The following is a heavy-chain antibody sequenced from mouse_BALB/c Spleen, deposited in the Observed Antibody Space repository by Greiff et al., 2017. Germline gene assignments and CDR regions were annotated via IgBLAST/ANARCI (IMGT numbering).Heavy chain of an antibody. D-gene: IGHD2-4*01. CDR3: ARNRGSTMITGFAY. CDR2: IWSGGST. V-gene: IGHV2-2*02. Sequence: VQLQQSGPGLVQPSQSLSITCTVSGFSLTSYGVHWVRQSPGKGLEWLGVIWSGGSTDYNAAFISRLSISKDNSKSQVFFKMNSLQANDTAIYYCARNRGSTMITGFAYWGQGTLVTVSA. J-gene: IGHJ3*01. CDR1: GFSLTSYG.